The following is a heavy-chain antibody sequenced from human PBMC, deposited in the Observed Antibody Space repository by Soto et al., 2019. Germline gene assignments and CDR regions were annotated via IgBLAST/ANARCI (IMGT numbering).Heavy chain of an antibody. V-gene: IGHV3-23*01. CDR3: AKRRGAGGHFDY. CDR1: GFTFSSYA. CDR2: VSIGGST. J-gene: IGHJ4*02. D-gene: IGHD2-15*01. Sequence: GGSLRLSCAASGFTFSSYAMGWIRQGPGKGLEWVAVVSIGGSTHYADSVRGRFTISRDNSKNTLSLQMNSLTAEDTAVYFCAKRRGAGGHFDYWGQGAPVTVSS.